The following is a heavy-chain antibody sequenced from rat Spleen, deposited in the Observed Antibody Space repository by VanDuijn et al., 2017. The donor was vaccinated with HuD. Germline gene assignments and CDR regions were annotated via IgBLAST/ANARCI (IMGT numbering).Heavy chain of an antibody. J-gene: IGHJ3*01. CDR2: ISYDGSST. CDR1: GFPFSDYY. CDR3: TRHLSPADYYSSFPVLY. Sequence: EVQLVESDGGLVQPGRSLKLSCAASGFPFSDYYMAWVRQAPTKGLEWVATISYDGSSTYYRDSVKGRFTISRDNAKSTLYLKMDSLRSEDTATYYFTRHLSPADYYSSFPVLYWGQGTLVTVSS. D-gene: IGHD1-2*01. V-gene: IGHV5-29*01.